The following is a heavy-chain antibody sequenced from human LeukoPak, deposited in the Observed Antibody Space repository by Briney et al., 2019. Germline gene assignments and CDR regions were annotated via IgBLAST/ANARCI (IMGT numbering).Heavy chain of an antibody. CDR1: GGSFSGYY. Sequence: SETLSLTCAVYGGSFSGYYWSWIRQPPGKGLEWIGEINHSGSTNYNPSLKSRVTISVDTSKNQFSLKLSSVTAANTAVYYRARGLTAYIDYWGQGTLVTVSS. CDR3: ARGLTAYIDY. D-gene: IGHD2-21*02. J-gene: IGHJ4*02. CDR2: INHSGST. V-gene: IGHV4-34*01.